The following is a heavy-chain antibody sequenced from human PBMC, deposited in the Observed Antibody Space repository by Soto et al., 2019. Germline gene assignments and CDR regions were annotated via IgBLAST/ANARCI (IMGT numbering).Heavy chain of an antibody. CDR1: GGTFSSYT. V-gene: IGHV1-69*08. CDR3: ARESSTSPFDYYGMDV. J-gene: IGHJ6*02. Sequence: QVQLVQSGAEVKKPGSSVKVSCKASGGTFSSYTISWVRQAPGQGLEWMGRIIPILGIANYAQKFQGRVTITADKSTSTAYMELSSLSSEDTAVYYCARESSTSPFDYYGMDVWGQGTTVTVSS. D-gene: IGHD2-2*01. CDR2: IIPILGIA.